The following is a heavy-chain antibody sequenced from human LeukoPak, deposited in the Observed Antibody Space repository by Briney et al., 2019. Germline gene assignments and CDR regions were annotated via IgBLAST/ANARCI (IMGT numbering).Heavy chain of an antibody. CDR3: ARDLHYYMAMDV. V-gene: IGHV3-23*01. D-gene: IGHD3-10*01. J-gene: IGHJ6*02. CDR2: IGSDNKP. CDR1: RVTFTASA. Sequence: GGSLRLSCEAPRVTFTASAMTSVRQAPGQGLEWVSSIGSDNKPHYSESVKGRFAISRDNSKSMLFLHLNSLRSEETPLYYSARDLHYYMAMDVWGQRSTATVSS.